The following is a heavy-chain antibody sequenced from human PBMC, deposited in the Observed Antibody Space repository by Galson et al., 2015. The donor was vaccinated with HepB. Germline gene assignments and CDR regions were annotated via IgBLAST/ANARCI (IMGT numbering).Heavy chain of an antibody. J-gene: IGHJ3*02. CDR2: ISWNSGSI. D-gene: IGHD2-8*01. V-gene: IGHV3-9*01. CDR3: AKDGGVYAIDAFDI. CDR1: GFTFDDYA. Sequence: SLRLSCAASGFTFDDYAMYWVRQAPGKGLEWVSGISWNSGSIGYADSVKGRFTISRDNAKNSLYLQMNSLRAEDTALYYCAKDGGVYAIDAFDIWGQGTMVTVSS.